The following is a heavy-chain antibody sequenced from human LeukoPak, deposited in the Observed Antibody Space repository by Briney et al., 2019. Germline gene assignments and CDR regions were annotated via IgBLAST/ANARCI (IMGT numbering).Heavy chain of an antibody. V-gene: IGHV3-48*03. CDR1: GFTFSSYE. D-gene: IGHD5-24*01. J-gene: IGHJ4*02. CDR2: ISSGGNYR. CDR3: ARGRNAYTFDN. Sequence: PGGSLRLSCAASGFTFSSYEINWVRQAPGKGLEWVSYISSGGNYRHHADSVKGRFTISRDNARNSLYLQMNSLRAEDTAVYYCARGRNAYTFDNWGQGTLVTVSS.